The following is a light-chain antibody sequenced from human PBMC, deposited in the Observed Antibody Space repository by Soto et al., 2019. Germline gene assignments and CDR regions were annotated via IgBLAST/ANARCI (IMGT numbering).Light chain of an antibody. J-gene: IGLJ1*01. CDR1: SSDVGGYNY. CDR2: DVG. V-gene: IGLV2-14*01. CDR3: SSYTSSSTLGV. Sequence: QPALTQPASVSGSPGQSSTITCTGTSSDVGGYNYVSWYQQHPGKAPKLMIYDVGNRPSGVSNRFSGSKSGNTASLTISGLQAEDEADYYCSSYTSSSTLGVFGTGTKVTVL.